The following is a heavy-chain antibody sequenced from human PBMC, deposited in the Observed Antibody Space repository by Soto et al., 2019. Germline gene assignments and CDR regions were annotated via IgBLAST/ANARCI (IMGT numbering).Heavy chain of an antibody. CDR1: GYTFTSYG. CDR2: ISAYNGNT. Sequence: ASVKVSCKASGYTFTSYGISWVRQAPGQGLEWMGWISAYNGNTNYAQKLQGRVTMTTDTSTSTAYMELRSLRSDDTAVYYCARVSDPYYDILTGYYYFDYWGQGTLVTVSS. CDR3: ARVSDPYYDILTGYYYFDY. J-gene: IGHJ4*02. V-gene: IGHV1-18*01. D-gene: IGHD3-9*01.